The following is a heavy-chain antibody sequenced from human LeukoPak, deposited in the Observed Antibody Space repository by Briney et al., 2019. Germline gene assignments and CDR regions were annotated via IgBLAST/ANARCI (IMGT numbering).Heavy chain of an antibody. D-gene: IGHD6-13*01. CDR3: ARRRLVKGSSWYDYFDY. V-gene: IGHV5-51*01. Sequence: GESLKISCKGSGYSFTSYWIGWVRQMPGKGLEWMGNIYPGDSDTRYSPSFQGQVTISADKSISTAYLQWSSLKASDTAMYYCARRRLVKGSSWYDYFDYWGQGTLVTVSS. J-gene: IGHJ4*02. CDR1: GYSFTSYW. CDR2: IYPGDSDT.